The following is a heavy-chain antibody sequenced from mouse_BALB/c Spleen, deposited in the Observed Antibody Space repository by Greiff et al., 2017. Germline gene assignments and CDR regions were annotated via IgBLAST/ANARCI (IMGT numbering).Heavy chain of an antibody. CDR3: AYGNYNYFDY. CDR1: GFNIKDTY. J-gene: IGHJ2*01. CDR2: IDPANGNT. Sequence: EVKLQESGAELVKPGASVKLSCTASGFNIKDTYMHWVKQRPEQGLEWIGRIDPANGNTKYDPKFQGKATITADTSSNTAYLQLSSLTSEDTAVYYCAYGNYNYFDYWGQGTTLTVSS. D-gene: IGHD2-1*01. V-gene: IGHV14-3*02.